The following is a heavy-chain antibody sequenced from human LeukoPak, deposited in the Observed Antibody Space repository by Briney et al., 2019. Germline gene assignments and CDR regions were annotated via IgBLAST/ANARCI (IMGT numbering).Heavy chain of an antibody. V-gene: IGHV4-34*01. CDR3: ARVRLELPGYAFDI. J-gene: IGHJ3*02. D-gene: IGHD1-7*01. CDR2: INHSGST. Sequence: SATLSLTCAVYGGSFSGYYWSWIRQPPGKGLEWIGEINHSGSTNYNPSLKSRVTMSVHTSKNQFSLKLSAVTAADTAVYYCARVRLELPGYAFDIWGHGTMGTVSS. CDR1: GGSFSGYY.